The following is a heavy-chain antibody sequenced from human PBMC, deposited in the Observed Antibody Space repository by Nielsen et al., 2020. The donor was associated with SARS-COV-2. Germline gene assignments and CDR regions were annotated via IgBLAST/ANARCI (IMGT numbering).Heavy chain of an antibody. CDR1: GYSFTGYY. CDR2: INPNSGGT. D-gene: IGHD3-10*01. J-gene: IGHJ4*02. CDR3: ARDGCGWDTIVRGVTCFV. Sequence: APVTVSCKASGYSFTGYYMYWVRQPPGQGLERLGRINPNSGGTNYAQKFQGRVTMTRDTSISTAYMELSRLRSDDTAVYYCARDGCGWDTIVRGVTCFVWGQGTLVTVSS. V-gene: IGHV1-2*06.